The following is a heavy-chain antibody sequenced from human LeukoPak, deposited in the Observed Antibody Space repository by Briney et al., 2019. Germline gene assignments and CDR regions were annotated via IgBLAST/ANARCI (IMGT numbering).Heavy chain of an antibody. J-gene: IGHJ4*02. V-gene: IGHV4-4*07. CDR2: IYTSGST. D-gene: IGHD6-13*01. Sequence: SETLSLTCTVSGGSISSYYWSWIRQPAGKGLEWIERIYTSGSTNYNPSLKSRVTMSVDTSKNQFSLKLSSVTAADTAVYYCARDSLAIAAAGSGFDYWGQGTLVTVSS. CDR3: ARDSLAIAAAGSGFDY. CDR1: GGSISSYY.